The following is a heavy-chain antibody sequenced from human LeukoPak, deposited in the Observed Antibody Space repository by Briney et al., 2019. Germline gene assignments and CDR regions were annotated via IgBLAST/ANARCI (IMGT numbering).Heavy chain of an antibody. V-gene: IGHV4-34*01. Sequence: PSETLSLTCAVYGGSFSGYYWSWIRQPPGKGLEWIGEINHSGSTNYNPSLKSRVTISVDTSKNQFSLKLSSVTAADTAVYYCATYYYDSSGLYYFDYWGQGTLVTVSS. J-gene: IGHJ4*02. CDR3: ATYYYDSSGLYYFDY. CDR1: GGSFSGYY. D-gene: IGHD3-22*01. CDR2: INHSGST.